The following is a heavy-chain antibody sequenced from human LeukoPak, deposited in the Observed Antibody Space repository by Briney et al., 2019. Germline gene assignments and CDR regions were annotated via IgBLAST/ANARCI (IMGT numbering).Heavy chain of an antibody. CDR3: ARHKRYYDDSDPRYCDH. Sequence: SETLSLTCSVSTYPISNGYYRDWIRQPPGEGLEWIASNFHSGSTYYNPSPKSRGTNTVKTSKNPFSLKPNSVTAPDTAIYYCARHKRYYDDSDPRYCDHWGQGTLVTVSS. CDR2: NFHSGST. CDR1: TYPISNGYY. V-gene: IGHV4-38-2*01. D-gene: IGHD3-22*01. J-gene: IGHJ1*01.